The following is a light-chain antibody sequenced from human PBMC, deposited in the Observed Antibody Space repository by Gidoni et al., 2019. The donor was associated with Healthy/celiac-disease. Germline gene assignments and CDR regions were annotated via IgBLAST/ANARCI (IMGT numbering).Light chain of an antibody. CDR2: VAS. Sequence: IVLPQSPATLSLSQGERAPLSCRASQSVSSYLAWYQQKPGQAPRLRIYVASNRATGIPARFSGSGSGIDFTLTIISLEPEDFAVYYCQQRSNWPGVTFGPGTKVDIK. V-gene: IGKV3-11*01. CDR1: QSVSSY. CDR3: QQRSNWPGVT. J-gene: IGKJ3*01.